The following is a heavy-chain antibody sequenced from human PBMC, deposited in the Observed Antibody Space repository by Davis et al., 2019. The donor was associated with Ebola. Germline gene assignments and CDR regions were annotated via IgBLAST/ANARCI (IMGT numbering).Heavy chain of an antibody. CDR3: ARDKPWFGELFSYYYGMDV. CDR2: ININTGNP. V-gene: IGHV7-4-1*02. D-gene: IGHD3-10*01. CDR1: GYTFTNYA. J-gene: IGHJ6*02. Sequence: AASVKVSCKASGYTFTNYAINWVRQAPGQGLEWMGWININTGNPTYAQGFTGRFVFSLDTSVSTAYLQISSLKAEDTAVYYCARDKPWFGELFSYYYGMDVWGQGTTVTVSS.